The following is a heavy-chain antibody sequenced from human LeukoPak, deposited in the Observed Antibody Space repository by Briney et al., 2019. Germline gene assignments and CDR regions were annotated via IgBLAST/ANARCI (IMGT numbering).Heavy chain of an antibody. Sequence: SETLSLTCTVSGGSISSYYWSWIRQPPGKGLECIGHIYYTGSTDYNPSLKSRVTISLDTSKNQFSLKLSSVTAADAAVYYCARDRSPYSGTKGGWAFDIWGQGTMVTVSS. D-gene: IGHD1-26*01. CDR2: IYYTGST. CDR3: ARDRSPYSGTKGGWAFDI. V-gene: IGHV4-59*01. J-gene: IGHJ3*02. CDR1: GGSISSYY.